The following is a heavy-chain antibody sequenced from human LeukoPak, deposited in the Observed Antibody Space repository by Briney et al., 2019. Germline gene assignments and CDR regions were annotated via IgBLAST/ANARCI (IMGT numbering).Heavy chain of an antibody. CDR1: GFIFSDTW. V-gene: IGHV3-15*07. CDR2: IKRKTDDGTT. Sequence: GGSLRLSCAASGFIFSDTWMNWVRQAPGKGLEWVGLIKRKTDDGTTDYAAPEKGRFTISRDDSKNTLYLQMNSLKTEDTAVYYCTTQSGAWNFDYWGQGTLVTVSS. D-gene: IGHD1-1*01. CDR3: TTQSGAWNFDY. J-gene: IGHJ4*02.